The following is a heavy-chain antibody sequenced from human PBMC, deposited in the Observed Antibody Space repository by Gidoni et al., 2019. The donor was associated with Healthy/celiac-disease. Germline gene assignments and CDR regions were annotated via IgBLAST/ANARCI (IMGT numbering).Heavy chain of an antibody. CDR3: ARFGSSGYSYFDY. CDR1: GFTFSSYG. CDR2: IWYDGSNK. V-gene: IGHV3-33*01. Sequence: QVQLVESGGGVVQPGRSLRLSCAASGFTFSSYGMHWVRQAPGKGLEWVAVIWYDGSNKYYADSVKGRFTISRDNSKNTLYLQMNSLRAEVTAVYYCARFGSSGYSYFDYWGQGTLVTVSS. D-gene: IGHD3-22*01. J-gene: IGHJ4*02.